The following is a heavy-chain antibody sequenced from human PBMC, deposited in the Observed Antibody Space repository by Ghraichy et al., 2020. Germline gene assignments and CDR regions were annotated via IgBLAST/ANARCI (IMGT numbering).Heavy chain of an antibody. J-gene: IGHJ5*02. Sequence: GESLNISCAASGFTFSSYGMHWVRQAPGKGLEWVAVIWYDGSNKYYTDSVKGRFTISRDNSKNTLYLQMNSLRAEDTAVYYCARDGRSGILTGYYAGEWFDPWGQGTLVTVSS. CDR2: IWYDGSNK. D-gene: IGHD3-9*01. CDR3: ARDGRSGILTGYYAGEWFDP. V-gene: IGHV3-33*01. CDR1: GFTFSSYG.